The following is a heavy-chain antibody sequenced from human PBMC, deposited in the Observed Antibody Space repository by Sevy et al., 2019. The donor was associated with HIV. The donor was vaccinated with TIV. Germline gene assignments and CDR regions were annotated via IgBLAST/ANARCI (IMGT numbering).Heavy chain of an antibody. J-gene: IGHJ4*02. D-gene: IGHD2-15*01. CDR3: AKDREGEWKLDYFDY. CDR2: ISGSGGST. Sequence: GGSLRLSCAASGFTFSSYAMSWVRQAPGKGLEWVSAISGSGGSTYYADSVKGRFTISRDNSKNTLYLQMNSLRAEDTAVYYCAKDREGEWKLDYFDYWGQGTLATVSS. V-gene: IGHV3-23*01. CDR1: GFTFSSYA.